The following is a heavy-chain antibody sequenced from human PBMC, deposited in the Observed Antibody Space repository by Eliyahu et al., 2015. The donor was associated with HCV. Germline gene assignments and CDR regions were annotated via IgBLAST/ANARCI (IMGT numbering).Heavy chain of an antibody. J-gene: IGHJ4*02. CDR1: GFTFSSYX. D-gene: IGHD3-16*01. V-gene: IGHV3-21*01. CDR3: ARGPPHMITFGGVIFGYFDY. CDR2: ISSSSDYI. Sequence: EVQLVESGGGLVKPGGSLRLSCAASGFTFSSYXMNWVRQAPGKGLEWVSSISSSSDYIYYADSVKGRFTISRDNAKNSLYLQMNSLRAEDTAVYYCARGPPHMITFGGVIFGYFDYWGQGTLVTVSS.